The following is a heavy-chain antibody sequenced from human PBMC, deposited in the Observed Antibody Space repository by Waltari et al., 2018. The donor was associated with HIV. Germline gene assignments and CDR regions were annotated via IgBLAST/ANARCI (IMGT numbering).Heavy chain of an antibody. CDR2: ISGDGPST. CDR1: GFTFSSYA. V-gene: IGHV3-64D*06. CDR3: AKGNYDVLTGYYGPSFEY. D-gene: IGHD3-9*01. Sequence: EVQLVESGGTLVQPGGSLRLSCSASGFTFSSYAIHWVRQTPGKGLEDVSGISGDGPSTYYSGSLKGRFTSTRDNSKNTVWLQMRSLRAEDTAVYYCAKGNYDVLTGYYGPSFEYWGQGTLVTVSS. J-gene: IGHJ4*02.